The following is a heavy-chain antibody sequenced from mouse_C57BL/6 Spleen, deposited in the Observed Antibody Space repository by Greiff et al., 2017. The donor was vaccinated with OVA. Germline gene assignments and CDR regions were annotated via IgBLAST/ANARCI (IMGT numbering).Heavy chain of an antibody. Sequence: VQLQQSGAELVKPGASVKLSCKASGYTFTSYWMQWVKQRPGQGLEWIGEIDPSDSYTNYNQKFKGKATLTVDTSSSTAYMQLSSLTSEDSAVYYCASGALYDYDGYFDYWGQGTTLTVSS. D-gene: IGHD2-4*01. CDR3: ASGALYDYDGYFDY. CDR2: IDPSDSYT. V-gene: IGHV1-50*01. J-gene: IGHJ2*01. CDR1: GYTFTSYW.